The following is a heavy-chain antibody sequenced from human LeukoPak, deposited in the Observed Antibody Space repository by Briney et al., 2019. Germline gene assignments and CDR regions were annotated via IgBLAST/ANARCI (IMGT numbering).Heavy chain of an antibody. Sequence: GGSLRLSCAASGFTFSSYSMNWVRQAPGKGLEWVSSISGSSSYIYYADSVKGRFTISRDNAKNSLYLQMNSLRAEDTAVYYCARGITIFGVVTGYWGQGTLVTVSS. D-gene: IGHD3-3*01. CDR3: ARGITIFGVVTGY. CDR1: GFTFSSYS. CDR2: ISGSSSYI. V-gene: IGHV3-21*01. J-gene: IGHJ4*02.